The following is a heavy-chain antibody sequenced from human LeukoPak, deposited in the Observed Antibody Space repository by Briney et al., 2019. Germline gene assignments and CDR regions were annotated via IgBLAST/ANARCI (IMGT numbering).Heavy chain of an antibody. CDR3: AKDHGTMVRGAPGFDY. V-gene: IGHV4-59*01. CDR1: GGSISSYY. CDR2: IYYSGST. J-gene: IGHJ4*02. D-gene: IGHD3-10*01. Sequence: PSETLSLTCTVSGGSISSYYWSWIRQAPGKGLEWIGYIYYSGSTNYNPSLKSRVTISVDTSKNQFSLKLSSVTAADTAVYYCAKDHGTMVRGAPGFDYWGQGTLVTVSS.